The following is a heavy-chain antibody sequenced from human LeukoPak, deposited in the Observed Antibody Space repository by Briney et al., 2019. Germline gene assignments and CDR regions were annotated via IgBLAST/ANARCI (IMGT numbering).Heavy chain of an antibody. CDR3: AKDRGWYYGSGSYYYYYGMDV. D-gene: IGHD3-10*01. Sequence: GGSLRLSCAGSGFTFGGYGMHWFRQTPGKGLEWVAVIAYDGSRAFYADSVKGRFTISRDNSKNTLYLQMNSLRAEDTAVYYCAKDRGWYYGSGSYYYYYGMDVWGQGTTVTVSS. J-gene: IGHJ6*02. CDR1: GFTFGGYG. V-gene: IGHV3-30*02. CDR2: IAYDGSRA.